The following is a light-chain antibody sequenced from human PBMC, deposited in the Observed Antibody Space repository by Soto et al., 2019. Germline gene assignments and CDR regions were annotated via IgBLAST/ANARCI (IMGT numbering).Light chain of an antibody. J-gene: IGLJ1*01. CDR1: SSNIGIYT. CDR2: TNN. CDR3: AAWDDTMSALYV. Sequence: QSVLTQPPSASGTPGQRVTISCSGSSSNIGIYTVNWYQQLPGTAPKLLIYTNNQRPSGVPDRFSGSRSGTSASLVISGLQSEDAADYYCAAWDDTMSALYVFGTRTKLTVL. V-gene: IGLV1-44*01.